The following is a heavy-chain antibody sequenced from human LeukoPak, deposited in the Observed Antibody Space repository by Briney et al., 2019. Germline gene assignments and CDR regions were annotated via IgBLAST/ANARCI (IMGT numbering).Heavy chain of an antibody. D-gene: IGHD2-15*01. V-gene: IGHV1-2*02. J-gene: IGHJ6*02. CDR3: ARDVSLYCSGGSCYEIGPYYYYGMDV. CDR1: GYTFTGYY. CDR2: INPNSGGT. Sequence: ASVKVSCEASGYTFTGYYMHWVRQAPGQGLEWMGWINPNSGGTNYAQKFQGRVTMTRDTSISTAYMELSRLRSDDTAVYYCARDVSLYCSGGSCYEIGPYYYYGMDVWGQGTTVTVSS.